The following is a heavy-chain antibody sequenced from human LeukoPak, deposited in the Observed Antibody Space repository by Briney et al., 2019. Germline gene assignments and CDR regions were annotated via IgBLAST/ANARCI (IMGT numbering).Heavy chain of an antibody. V-gene: IGHV1-69*04. J-gene: IGHJ6*02. D-gene: IGHD6-13*01. Sequence: ASVKVSCKASGGTFGSYAISWVRQAPGQGLEWMGRIIPILGIANYAQKFQGRVTITADKSTSTAYMELSSLGSEDTAVYYCARVGGRIAAAGRNGYGMDVWGQGTTVTVSS. CDR1: GGTFGSYA. CDR2: IIPILGIA. CDR3: ARVGGRIAAAGRNGYGMDV.